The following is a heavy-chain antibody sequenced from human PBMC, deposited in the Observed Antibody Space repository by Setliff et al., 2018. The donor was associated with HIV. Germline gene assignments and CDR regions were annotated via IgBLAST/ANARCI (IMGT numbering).Heavy chain of an antibody. Sequence: ASVKVSCKTSGYTFNSYGISWVRQAPGQGLAWVGLNIAFNGKTNSAPKFQGRVIMTTDTSTSTAHMELRSLRSDDTAIYSCARVIVDFDSSGFYYFDSWGQGTLVTVSS. CDR3: ARVIVDFDSSGFYYFDS. V-gene: IGHV1-18*01. D-gene: IGHD3-22*01. CDR2: NIAFNGKT. J-gene: IGHJ4*02. CDR1: GYTFNSYG.